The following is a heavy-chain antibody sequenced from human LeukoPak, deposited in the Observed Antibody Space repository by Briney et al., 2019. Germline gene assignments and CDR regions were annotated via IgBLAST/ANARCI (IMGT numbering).Heavy chain of an antibody. CDR2: IYYSGST. CDR1: GGSVSSGSYF. Sequence: PSETLSLTCTVSGGSVSSGSYFWSWIRQPPGKGLEWIGHIYYSGSTNYDPSLKSRVTISIHTSKNQFSLKLSSVTAADTAVYYCARLFNYDFWSGYYPAPYFDYWGQGTLVTVSS. J-gene: IGHJ4*02. CDR3: ARLFNYDFWSGYYPAPYFDY. D-gene: IGHD3-3*01. V-gene: IGHV4-61*01.